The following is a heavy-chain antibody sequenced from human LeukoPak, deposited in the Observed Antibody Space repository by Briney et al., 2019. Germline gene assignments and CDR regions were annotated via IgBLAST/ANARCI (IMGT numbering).Heavy chain of an antibody. Sequence: GGSLRLSCAASGFTFSSYAMSWVRQAPGKGLEWVSAISGSGGSTYYADSVKGRFTISRDNSKNTLYLQMNSLRAEDTAVYYCAKDPGYSYGYSPDYWGQGTLVTVSS. CDR3: AKDPGYSYGYSPDY. J-gene: IGHJ4*02. CDR2: ISGSGGST. CDR1: GFTFSSYA. V-gene: IGHV3-23*01. D-gene: IGHD5-18*01.